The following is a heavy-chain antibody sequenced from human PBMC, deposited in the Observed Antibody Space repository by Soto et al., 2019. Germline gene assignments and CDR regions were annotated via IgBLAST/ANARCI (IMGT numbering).Heavy chain of an antibody. V-gene: IGHV3-53*01. CDR3: ARGRSRDSSGYYWDY. D-gene: IGHD3-22*01. CDR1: GFTVSSNY. CDR2: IYSGGST. J-gene: IGHJ4*02. Sequence: PVGSLRLSCAASGFTVSSNYMSWVRQAPGKGLEWVSVIYSGGSTYYADSVKGRFTISRDNSKNTLYLQMNSLRAEDTAVYYCARGRSRDSSGYYWDYWGQGTLVTVSS.